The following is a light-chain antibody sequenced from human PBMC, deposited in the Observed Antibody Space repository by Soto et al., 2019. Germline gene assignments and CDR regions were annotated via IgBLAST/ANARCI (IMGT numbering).Light chain of an antibody. CDR1: SSNIGAGYD. J-gene: IGLJ1*01. V-gene: IGLV1-40*01. Sequence: QSVLTQPPSVSGAPGQRVTISCTGRSSNIGAGYDVHWYQRLPGTAPKVLIYGNNNRPSGVPDRFSGSKSGTSASLAITGLQAEDEADSYCQSYDSSLSGSYVFGTGTKLTVL. CDR2: GNN. CDR3: QSYDSSLSGSYV.